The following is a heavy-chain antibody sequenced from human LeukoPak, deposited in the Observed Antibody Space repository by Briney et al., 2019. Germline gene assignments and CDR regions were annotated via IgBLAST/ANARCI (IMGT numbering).Heavy chain of an antibody. CDR2: IIPIFGTA. Sequence: ASVKVSCKASGGTFSSYAISWARQAPGQGLEWMGGIIPIFGTANYAQKFQGRVTITTDESTSTAYMELSSLRSEDTAVYYCARTIVVPAANDYYMDVWGKGTTVTVSS. CDR3: ARTIVVPAANDYYMDV. J-gene: IGHJ6*03. CDR1: GGTFSSYA. D-gene: IGHD2-2*01. V-gene: IGHV1-69*05.